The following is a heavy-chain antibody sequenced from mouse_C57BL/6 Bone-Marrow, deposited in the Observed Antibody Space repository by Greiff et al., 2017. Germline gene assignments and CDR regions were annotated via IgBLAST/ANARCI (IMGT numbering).Heavy chain of an antibody. J-gene: IGHJ3*01. CDR3: TRVAY. Sequence: EVKLQQSGAELVRPGASVKLSCTASGFNIKDDYMHWVKQRPEQGLEWIGWVDPENGDTEYASNFQGKATIKVDTSSNTAYLQLSSLTSEDTAVYYCTRVAYWGQGTLVTVSA. CDR2: VDPENGDT. V-gene: IGHV14-4*01. CDR1: GFNIKDDY.